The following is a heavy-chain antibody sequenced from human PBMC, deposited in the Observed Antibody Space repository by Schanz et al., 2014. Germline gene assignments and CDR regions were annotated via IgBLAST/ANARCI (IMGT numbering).Heavy chain of an antibody. CDR2: IIPIVDIT. CDR1: GGTFTSYA. V-gene: IGHV1-69*04. Sequence: QVQLVQSGAEVMKPGSSVRVSCTASGGTFTSYAFSWVRQAPGQGLEWMGRIIPIVDITNYAQKFLGRVTITADKSTSTAYMELKSLRSADTAVYYCATIGVNDYWRFGLDLWGQGTTVTVSS. J-gene: IGHJ6*02. CDR3: ATIGVNDYWRFGLDL. D-gene: IGHD3-16*01.